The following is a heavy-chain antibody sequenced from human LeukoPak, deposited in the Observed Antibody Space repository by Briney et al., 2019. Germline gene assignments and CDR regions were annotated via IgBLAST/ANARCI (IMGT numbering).Heavy chain of an antibody. Sequence: SETLSLTCTVSGGSISSYYWSWIRQPPGKGLEWIGYIYYSGSTNYNPSLKSRVTISVDTSKNQSSLKLSSVTAADTAVYYCARVQAYGGKGYFDYWGQGTLVTVSS. J-gene: IGHJ4*02. CDR3: ARVQAYGGKGYFDY. D-gene: IGHD4-23*01. CDR1: GGSISSYY. V-gene: IGHV4-59*01. CDR2: IYYSGST.